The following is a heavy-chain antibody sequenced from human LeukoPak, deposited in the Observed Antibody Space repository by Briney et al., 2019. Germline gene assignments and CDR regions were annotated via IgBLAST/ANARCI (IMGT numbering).Heavy chain of an antibody. Sequence: GGSLRFSCAASGFTFSTSAMSWVRQAPGKGLEWVSGILGSGGSTYYADSVKGRFTISRDNSKNTLYLQMSRLRAEDTAVYYCAKAMYDYGDPVGWFDPWGQGTLVTVSS. V-gene: IGHV3-23*01. CDR2: ILGSGGST. CDR3: AKAMYDYGDPVGWFDP. D-gene: IGHD4-17*01. CDR1: GFTFSTSA. J-gene: IGHJ5*02.